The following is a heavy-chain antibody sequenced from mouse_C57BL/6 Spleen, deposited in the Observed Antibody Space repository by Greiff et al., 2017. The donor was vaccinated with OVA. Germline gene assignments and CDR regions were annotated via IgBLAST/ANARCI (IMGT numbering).Heavy chain of an antibody. Sequence: QVQLKQSGAELARPGASVKLSCKASGYTFTSYGISWVKQSTGQGLEWIGEIYPRSGNTYYNEKFKGKATLTADKSSSTAYMELRSLTSEDSAVYFCARCYYGNFGGFAYWGQGTLVTVSA. J-gene: IGHJ3*01. CDR1: GYTFTSYG. D-gene: IGHD2-1*01. V-gene: IGHV1-81*01. CDR3: ARCYYGNFGGFAY. CDR2: IYPRSGNT.